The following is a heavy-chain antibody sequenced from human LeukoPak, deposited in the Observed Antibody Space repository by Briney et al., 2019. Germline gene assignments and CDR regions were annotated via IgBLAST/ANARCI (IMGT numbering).Heavy chain of an antibody. CDR1: GFTFSAYW. CDR2: ISSDGTTT. CDR3: VRDRGGLPVVY. Sequence: GGSLRLSCAASGFTFSAYWMHWVRQIPGKGLVWASHISSDGTTTTYADSVKGRFTISRDSARNTLFLQMKSLRAEDTAVYFCVRDRGGLPVVYWGQGSLVTVSS. V-gene: IGHV3-74*01. J-gene: IGHJ4*02. D-gene: IGHD3-10*01.